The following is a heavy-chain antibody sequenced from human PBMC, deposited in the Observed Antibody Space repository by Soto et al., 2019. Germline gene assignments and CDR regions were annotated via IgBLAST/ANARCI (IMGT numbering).Heavy chain of an antibody. CDR2: IYHSGST. CDR3: ARVLWSITGCYSMSIDY. CDR1: GASTRSSNC. J-gene: IGHJ4*01. V-gene: IGHV4-4*02. Sequence: SETQSLTCAVSGASTRSSNCWYCARPPPRKGPESIGEIYHSGSTNYNPSLKSRVTISVDKSKNQFSLKLSSVTAADTAIYYCARVLWSITGCYSMSIDYWGQGTLVTVSS. D-gene: IGHD2-2*02.